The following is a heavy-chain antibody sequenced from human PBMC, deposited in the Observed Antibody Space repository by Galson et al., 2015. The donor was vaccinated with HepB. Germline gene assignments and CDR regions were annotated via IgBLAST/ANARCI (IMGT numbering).Heavy chain of an antibody. Sequence: SLRLSCAASGFTFSSYAMSWVRQAPGKGLEWVSAISGSGGTTYYADSVKGRFTISRDNSKNTLYLQMNSLRAEDTAVYYCAKESIYDSSGYWAPGAFDIWGRGTMVTVSS. J-gene: IGHJ3*02. D-gene: IGHD3-22*01. V-gene: IGHV3-23*01. CDR3: AKESIYDSSGYWAPGAFDI. CDR2: ISGSGGTT. CDR1: GFTFSSYA.